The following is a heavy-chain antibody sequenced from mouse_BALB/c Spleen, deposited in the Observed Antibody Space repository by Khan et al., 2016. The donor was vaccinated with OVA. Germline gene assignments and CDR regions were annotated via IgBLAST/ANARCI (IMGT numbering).Heavy chain of an antibody. D-gene: IGHD2-3*01. Sequence: QLEESGPGLVKPSQSLTLTCTVTGYSFTSDYAWNWIRQFPENILEWMGYISYSGSTYYNPALKSRFSITRDNSKNQFFLQMRCLTTEDTATFDLARDGCQYNEALAYGGQGTSVTV. CDR3: ARDGCQYNEALAY. J-gene: IGHJ4*01. V-gene: IGHV3-2*02. CDR1: GYSFTSDYA. CDR2: ISYSGST.